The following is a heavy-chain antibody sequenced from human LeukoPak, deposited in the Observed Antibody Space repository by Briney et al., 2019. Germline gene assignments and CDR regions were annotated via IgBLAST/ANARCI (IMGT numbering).Heavy chain of an antibody. Sequence: GGSLRLSCAASGFTFSSYAMSWVRQAPGKGLEWVSAFSGSGGSTYYADSVKGRFTISRDNSKNTLYLQMNSLRAEDTALYYCARLIAAEDYWGQGTLVTVSS. CDR3: ARLIAAEDY. V-gene: IGHV3-23*01. D-gene: IGHD6-13*01. CDR2: FSGSGGST. J-gene: IGHJ4*02. CDR1: GFTFSSYA.